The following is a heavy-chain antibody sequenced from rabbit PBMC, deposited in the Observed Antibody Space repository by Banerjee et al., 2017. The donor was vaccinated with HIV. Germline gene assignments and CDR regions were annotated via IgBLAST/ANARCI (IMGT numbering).Heavy chain of an antibody. D-gene: IGHD8-1*01. CDR3: ARDPLYDSSSYYSLVDL. CDR2: IYAGSSGST. J-gene: IGHJ6*01. Sequence: QEQLEESGGDLVKPEGSLTLTCTASGFSFSSSYWICWVRQAPGKGLEWIACIYAGSSGSTWYASWAKGRFTISKTSSTTVTLQMTSLTAADTATYFCARDPLYDSSSYYSLVDLWGPGTLVTVS. CDR1: GFSFSSSYW. V-gene: IGHV1S45*01.